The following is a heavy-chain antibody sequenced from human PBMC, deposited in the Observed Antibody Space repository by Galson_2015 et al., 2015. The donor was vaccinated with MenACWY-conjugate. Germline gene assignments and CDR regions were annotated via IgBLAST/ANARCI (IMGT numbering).Heavy chain of an antibody. CDR3: AKSRGASFYFDS. V-gene: IGHV3-74*01. J-gene: IGHJ4*02. D-gene: IGHD1-26*01. Sequence: DSVKDRFTISRDNAKNTLYLQMNSLRPEDTAVFYCAKSRGASFYFDSWGQGTLVTVSS.